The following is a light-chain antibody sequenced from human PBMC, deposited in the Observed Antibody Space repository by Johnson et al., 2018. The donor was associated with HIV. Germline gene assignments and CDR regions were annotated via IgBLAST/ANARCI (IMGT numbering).Light chain of an antibody. J-gene: IGLJ1*01. V-gene: IGLV1-51*01. CDR3: VGWDSSLSGYV. CDR1: SSNIGNNY. CDR2: ANT. Sequence: QSVLTQPPSVSAAPGQKVTISCSGSSSNIGNNYVSWYQQLPGTAPKLLIYANTKRPSGIPDRFSGSKSGTSATLGITGLQTGDEADYYCVGWDSSLSGYVFGTGTTVTVL.